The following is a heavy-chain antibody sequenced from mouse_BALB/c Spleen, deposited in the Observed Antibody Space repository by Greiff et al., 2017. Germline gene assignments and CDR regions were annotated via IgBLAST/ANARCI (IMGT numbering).Heavy chain of an antibody. CDR1: GFTFSSYG. CDR2: ISSGGSYT. D-gene: IGHD2-14*01. J-gene: IGHJ4*01. V-gene: IGHV5-6*02. Sequence: DVKLMESGGDLVKPGGSLKLSCAASGFTFSSYGMSWVRQTPDKRLEWVATISSGGSYTYYPDSVKGRFTISRDNAKNTLYLQMSSLKSEDTAMYYCARQGRYDYAMDYWGQGTSVTVSS. CDR3: ARQGRYDYAMDY.